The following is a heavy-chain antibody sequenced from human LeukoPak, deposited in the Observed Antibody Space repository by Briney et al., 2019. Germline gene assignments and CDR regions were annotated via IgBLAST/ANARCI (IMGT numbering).Heavy chain of an antibody. Sequence: PGGSLRLSCAASVFTFIKYSINWARQAPGKGLEWVSSISTSSSYIYYADSVRGRFTISRDNAKNSLYLQMNSLRAEDTAVYYCARDSVYSSDWPVGPDYWGQGTLVTVSS. CDR1: VFTFIKYS. V-gene: IGHV3-21*01. J-gene: IGHJ4*02. CDR3: ARDSVYSSDWPVGPDY. CDR2: ISTSSSYI. D-gene: IGHD6-19*01.